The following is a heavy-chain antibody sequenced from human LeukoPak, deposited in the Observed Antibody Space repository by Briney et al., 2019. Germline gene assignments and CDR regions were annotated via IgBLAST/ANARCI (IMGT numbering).Heavy chain of an antibody. V-gene: IGHV4-38-2*01. D-gene: IGHD3-10*01. CDR2: LHNRGST. J-gene: IGHJ4*02. CDR1: GYSISSGYF. CDR3: ARVYGFVYGPYFDY. Sequence: SETLSLTCAVSGYSISSGYFWGWIRQPPGEGLEWIGSLHNRGSTYYNPSLKSRVTMSIDTSKNQFSLNLSSVTAADTAVYYCARVYGFVYGPYFDYWGPGTLVTVSS.